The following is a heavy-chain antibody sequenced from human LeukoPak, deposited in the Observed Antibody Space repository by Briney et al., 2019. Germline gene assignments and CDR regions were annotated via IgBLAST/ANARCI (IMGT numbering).Heavy chain of an antibody. V-gene: IGHV3-21*01. Sequence: GGSLRLSCTASGFTFRTYAMNWVRQAPGKGLEWLSGISGSGNGTYYADSVKGRFTISRDNAKNSLYLQMNSLRAEDTAVYYCAREEDAFDIWGQGTMVTVSS. CDR3: AREEDAFDI. CDR2: ISGSGNGT. CDR1: GFTFRTYA. J-gene: IGHJ3*02.